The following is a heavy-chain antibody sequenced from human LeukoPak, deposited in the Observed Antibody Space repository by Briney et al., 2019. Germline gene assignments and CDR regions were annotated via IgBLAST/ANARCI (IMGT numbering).Heavy chain of an antibody. CDR2: ISGSGQNK. J-gene: IGHJ5*01. V-gene: IGHV3-23*01. CDR3: AKTFCSSTNCYPSSFDS. Sequence: GGSLRLSCVASGFIFSNDAMSWVRQSPAKGLEWVSSISGSGQNKHYADSVKGRFTISRGNSKNTVNLQLNNLRVEDTATYYCAKTFCSSTNCYPSSFDSWGQGSLVTVSS. CDR1: GFIFSNDA. D-gene: IGHD2-2*01.